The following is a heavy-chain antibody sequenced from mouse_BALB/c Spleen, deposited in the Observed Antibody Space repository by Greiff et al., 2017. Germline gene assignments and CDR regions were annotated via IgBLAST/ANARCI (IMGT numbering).Heavy chain of an antibody. CDR1: GFNIKDTY. CDR3: ARFSTPFAY. D-gene: IGHD2-1*01. Sequence: DVQLQESGAELVKPGASVKLSCTASGFNIKDTYMHWVKQRPDQGLEWIGRIDPANGNTKYDPKFQGKATITADTSSNTAYLQLSSLTSEDTAVYYCARFSTPFAYWGQGTLVTVSA. J-gene: IGHJ3*01. CDR2: IDPANGNT. V-gene: IGHV14-3*02.